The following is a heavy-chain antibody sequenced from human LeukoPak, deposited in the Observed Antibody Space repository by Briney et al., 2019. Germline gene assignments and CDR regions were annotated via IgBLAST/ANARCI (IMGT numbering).Heavy chain of an antibody. J-gene: IGHJ5*02. V-gene: IGHV3-30*02. CDR3: AKDVAHVSWFDP. CDR1: GFTFSSYG. D-gene: IGHD5-12*01. Sequence: GGSLRLSCAASGFTFSSYGMHWVRQAPGKGLEWVAFIQYDGSNKYYADSVKGRFTISRDNSKNTLFLQMNSLRAEDTAVYYCAKDVAHVSWFDPWGQGTLVTVSS. CDR2: IQYDGSNK.